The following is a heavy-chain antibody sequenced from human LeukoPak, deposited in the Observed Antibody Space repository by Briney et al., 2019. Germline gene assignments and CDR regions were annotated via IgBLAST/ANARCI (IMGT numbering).Heavy chain of an antibody. CDR3: ARDKEQLVLGSSFGY. D-gene: IGHD6-6*01. Sequence: GGSLRLSCAASGFTFSSYAMHWVRQAPGKGLEWVAVISYDGSNKYHADSVKGRFTISRDNSKNTLYLQMNSLRAEDTAVYYCARDKEQLVLGSSFGYWGQGTLVTVSS. CDR2: ISYDGSNK. CDR1: GFTFSSYA. V-gene: IGHV3-30-3*01. J-gene: IGHJ4*02.